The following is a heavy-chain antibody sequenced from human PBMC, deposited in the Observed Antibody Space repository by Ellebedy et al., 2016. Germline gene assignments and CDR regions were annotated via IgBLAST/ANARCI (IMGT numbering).Heavy chain of an antibody. V-gene: IGHV3-33*06. D-gene: IGHD2-15*01. CDR2: IWNDGSNK. CDR1: GFTFSNYG. CDR3: AKGGSLGYCSGGSCYSSSHY. Sequence: GGSLRLXXAASGFTFSNYGMHWVRQAPGKGLEWVAVIWNDGSNKYYADSVKGRFTISRDNSKNTLYLQMNSLRDEDTAVYYCAKGGSLGYCSGGSCYSSSHYWGQGTLVTVSS. J-gene: IGHJ4*02.